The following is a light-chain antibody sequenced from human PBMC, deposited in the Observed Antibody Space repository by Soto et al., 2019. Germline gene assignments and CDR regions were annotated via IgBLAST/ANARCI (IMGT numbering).Light chain of an antibody. V-gene: IGKV1-39*01. CDR1: QGIRND. Sequence: QMTQSPSSLSVSVEHRVTITFRASQGIRNDLGWYQQKPGKAPKRLIYAASSLLSGVPSRFSGSGSGTDFTLTISSLQPEDFATYYCQQSYSTPFVGHGTRPEIK. CDR3: QQSYSTPF. CDR2: AAS. J-gene: IGKJ5*01.